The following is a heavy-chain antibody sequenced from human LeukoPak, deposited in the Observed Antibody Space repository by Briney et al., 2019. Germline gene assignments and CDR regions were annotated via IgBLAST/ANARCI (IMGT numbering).Heavy chain of an antibody. V-gene: IGHV3-64*01. J-gene: IGHJ3*02. Sequence: GGSLRLSCTASGFTFSSYAMHWVRQAPGKGLEYVSAISSNGGSTYYANSVKGRFTISRDNSKNTLYLQMGSLRAEDMAVYYCAIPRVRASPLDAFDIWGQRTMVTVSS. CDR3: AIPRVRASPLDAFDI. CDR1: GFTFSSYA. CDR2: ISSNGGST.